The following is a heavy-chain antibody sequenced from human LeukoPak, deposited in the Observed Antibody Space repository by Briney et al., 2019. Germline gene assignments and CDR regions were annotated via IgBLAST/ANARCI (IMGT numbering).Heavy chain of an antibody. CDR3: ARVSAITGATDALDF. J-gene: IGHJ3*01. D-gene: IGHD1-20*01. Sequence: GGSLRLSCAASGFNFSDHFIGWVRQAPGKGLEWVGRIRKKPNSYTTEYAASVKGRFTFSRDDSKNSLYLQMNSLETEDTAVYYCARVSAITGATDALDFWGQGTMVTVSS. CDR2: IRKKPNSYTT. V-gene: IGHV3-72*01. CDR1: GFNFSDHF.